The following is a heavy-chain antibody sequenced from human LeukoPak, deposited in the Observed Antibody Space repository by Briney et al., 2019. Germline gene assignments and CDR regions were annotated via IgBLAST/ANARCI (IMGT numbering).Heavy chain of an antibody. D-gene: IGHD3-22*01. Sequence: SETLSLTCAVYGGSFSGYYWSWIRQPPGKGLEWIGEINHSGSTNYNPSLKSRVTISVDTSKNQFSLKLSSVTAADTAVYYCARSTYYYDSSGYSYYCYYYMDVWGKGTTVTISS. CDR1: GGSFSGYY. CDR3: ARSTYYYDSSGYSYYCYYYMDV. J-gene: IGHJ6*03. V-gene: IGHV4-34*01. CDR2: INHSGST.